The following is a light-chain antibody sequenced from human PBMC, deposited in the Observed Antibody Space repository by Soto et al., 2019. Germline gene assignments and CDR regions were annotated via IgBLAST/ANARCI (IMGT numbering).Light chain of an antibody. CDR3: HQYNNSPWT. J-gene: IGKJ1*01. Sequence: EIVLTQSPGTLSLSLGERATLSCRASQSVSGSYLAWYQQKPGQAPRLLIYGASSRATGIPDRFSGRGSGTDFTLTIRRLEPEHFALYYCHQYNNSPWTCGQGTKVDIK. CDR1: QSVSGSY. CDR2: GAS. V-gene: IGKV3-20*01.